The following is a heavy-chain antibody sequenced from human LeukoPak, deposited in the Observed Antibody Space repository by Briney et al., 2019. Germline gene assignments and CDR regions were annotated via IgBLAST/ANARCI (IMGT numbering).Heavy chain of an antibody. CDR2: FYTSGST. D-gene: IGHD3-3*01. CDR3: ARHYDFWSSNYYGMDV. V-gene: IGHV4-4*07. CDR1: GGSISSYY. J-gene: IGHJ6*02. Sequence: SETLSLTCTVSGGSISSYYWSWIRQPAGKGLEWIGRFYTSGSTNYNPSLKSPVTISVDPSKEQFVLKLSSVTAADTAVYYCARHYDFWSSNYYGMDVWGQGTTVTVSS.